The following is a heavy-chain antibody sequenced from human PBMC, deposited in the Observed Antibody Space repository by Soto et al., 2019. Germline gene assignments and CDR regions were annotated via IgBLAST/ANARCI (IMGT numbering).Heavy chain of an antibody. CDR3: ARVGYCSGGSCSTYYYYMDV. CDR2: MNPNSGNT. J-gene: IGHJ6*03. Sequence: QVQLVPSGAEVKKPGASVKVSCKASGYTFTRYDINWVRQATGQGREWMGWMNPNSGNTGYAQKFQGRVTMTRNTHISTAYMELSSLRSDDTAVYYCARVGYCSGGSCSTYYYYMDVWGKGTTVNVSS. CDR1: GYTFTRYD. V-gene: IGHV1-8*01. D-gene: IGHD2-15*01.